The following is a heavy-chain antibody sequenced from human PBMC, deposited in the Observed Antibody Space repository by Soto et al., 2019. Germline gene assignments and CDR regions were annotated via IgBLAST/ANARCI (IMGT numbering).Heavy chain of an antibody. CDR2: IIPIFGTA. Sequence: GASVKVSCKASGGTFSSYAISWVRQAPGQGHEWMGGIIPIFGTANYAQKFQGRVTITADESTSTAYMELSSLRSEDTAVYYCARNNIAARFLYYYYGMDVWGQGTTVTVSS. CDR1: GGTFSSYA. J-gene: IGHJ6*02. D-gene: IGHD6-6*01. CDR3: ARNNIAARFLYYYYGMDV. V-gene: IGHV1-69*13.